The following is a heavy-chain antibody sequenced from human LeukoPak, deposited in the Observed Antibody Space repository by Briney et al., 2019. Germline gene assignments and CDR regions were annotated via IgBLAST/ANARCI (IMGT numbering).Heavy chain of an antibody. CDR3: AILRYFDWDPSPGPFDY. CDR1: GGSFSGYY. Sequence: SETLSLTCAVYGGSFSGYYWSWIRQPPGKGLEWIGEINHSGSTNYNPSLKSRVTISVDTSKNQFSLKLSSVTAADTAVYYCAILRYFDWDPSPGPFDYWGQGTLVTVSS. D-gene: IGHD3-9*01. J-gene: IGHJ4*02. V-gene: IGHV4-34*01. CDR2: INHSGST.